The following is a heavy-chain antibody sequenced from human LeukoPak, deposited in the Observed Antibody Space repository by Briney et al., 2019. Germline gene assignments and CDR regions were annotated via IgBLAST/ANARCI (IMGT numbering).Heavy chain of an antibody. V-gene: IGHV4-61*01. J-gene: IGHJ1*01. CDR2: IYYSGST. CDR3: ARGFYIAVTGPLDH. CDR1: GGSVSSGSYY. Sequence: PSETLSLTCTVSGGSVSSGSYYWSWIRQPPGKGLEWIGYIYYSGSTNYNPSLKSRVTISVDTSKNQFSLKLSSVTAADTAVYYCARGFYIAVTGPLDHWSQGTLVTVSS. D-gene: IGHD6-19*01.